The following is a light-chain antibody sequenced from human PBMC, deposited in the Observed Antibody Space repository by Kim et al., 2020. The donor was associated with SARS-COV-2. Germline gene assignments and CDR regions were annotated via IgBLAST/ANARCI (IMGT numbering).Light chain of an antibody. Sequence: GQTTTIASTGTSGHVSGYNYFSLYPQRPGKAPILLFYDVSHRPSGVSNRVSGSKAGNTASLTISGLQAEDEYDYYCSSYTSSSTLVFGGGTKLTVL. V-gene: IGLV2-14*03. CDR2: DVS. CDR1: SGHVSGYNY. J-gene: IGLJ2*01. CDR3: SSYTSSSTLV.